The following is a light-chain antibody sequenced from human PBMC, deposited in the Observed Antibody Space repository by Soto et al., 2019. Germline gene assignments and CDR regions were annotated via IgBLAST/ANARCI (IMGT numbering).Light chain of an antibody. CDR3: HQFASSPQT. J-gene: IGKJ1*01. CDR1: QSVSSF. Sequence: EIVLTQSPGTLSLSPGERATLSCRASQSVSSFLAWYQQKPGQAPRLLIYGVSSRATGIPDRFSGSGSGTDFTLTVSSLEPEDFAMYYCHQFASSPQTFGQGPKVDIK. V-gene: IGKV3-20*01. CDR2: GVS.